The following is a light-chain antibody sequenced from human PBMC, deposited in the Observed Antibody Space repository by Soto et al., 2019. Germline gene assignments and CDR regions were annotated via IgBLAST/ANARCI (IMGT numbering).Light chain of an antibody. Sequence: QSVLTQPASVSGSPGQSITISCTGTSSDVGGYNYVSWYQQHPGKAPKVMIYDVSKRPSGVSNRFSGSKSGNTASLTISGPQGEDEADYYCSSYTSSTTRVVFGGGTKVTVL. J-gene: IGLJ2*01. CDR1: SSDVGGYNY. CDR3: SSYTSSTTRVV. V-gene: IGLV2-14*03. CDR2: DVS.